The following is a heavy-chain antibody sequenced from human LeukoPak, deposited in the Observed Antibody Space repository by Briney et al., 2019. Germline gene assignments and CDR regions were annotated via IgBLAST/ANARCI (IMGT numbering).Heavy chain of an antibody. CDR3: AREGKGYCSGGSCYPRFHWFDP. D-gene: IGHD2-15*01. V-gene: IGHV1-69*05. CDR2: IIPIFGTA. J-gene: IGHJ5*02. Sequence: ASVKVSCKASGGTFSSYAISWVRQAPGQGLEWMGGIIPIFGTANYAQKFQGRVTISTDESTSTVYMELSSLRSEDTAVYYCAREGKGYCSGGSCYPRFHWFDPWGQGTLVTVSS. CDR1: GGTFSSYA.